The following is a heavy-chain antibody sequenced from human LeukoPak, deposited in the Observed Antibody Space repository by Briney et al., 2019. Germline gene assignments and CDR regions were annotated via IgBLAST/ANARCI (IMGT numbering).Heavy chain of an antibody. D-gene: IGHD3-10*01. Sequence: ASVKVSCKASGYTFTSYGISWVRQAPGQGLEWMGWISAYNGNTNYAQKLQGRVTMTTDTSTRTAYMELRSLRSDDTAVYYCAGVWWFGDPLGLDAFDIWGQGTMVTVSS. CDR2: ISAYNGNT. V-gene: IGHV1-18*01. J-gene: IGHJ3*02. CDR1: GYTFTSYG. CDR3: AGVWWFGDPLGLDAFDI.